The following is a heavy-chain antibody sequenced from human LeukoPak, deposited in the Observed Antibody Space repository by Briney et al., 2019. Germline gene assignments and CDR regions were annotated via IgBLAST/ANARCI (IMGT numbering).Heavy chain of an antibody. Sequence: SETLSLTCAVSGGSISSSNWWSWVRQPPGKGLEWIGEIYHSGSTNYNPSLKSRVTISVDKSKNQFSLKLSSVTAADTAVYYCARTNRGYSYGYSHVTWGQGTLVTVSS. CDR2: IYHSGST. CDR1: GGSISSSNW. V-gene: IGHV4-4*02. D-gene: IGHD5-18*01. CDR3: ARTNRGYSYGYSHVT. J-gene: IGHJ4*02.